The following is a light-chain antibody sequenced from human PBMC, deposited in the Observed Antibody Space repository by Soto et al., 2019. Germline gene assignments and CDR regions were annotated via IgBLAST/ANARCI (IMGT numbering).Light chain of an antibody. Sequence: EIVWTQSPATLTLSPGEGATLSCRASQSVSSNLAWYQHKPGQAPRLLPYGASTRATGIPARFSGSGSGTEFTLTISSLQPEDFAVYYCQQYYNWPRTFGQGTKVDIK. V-gene: IGKV3-15*01. CDR1: QSVSSN. J-gene: IGKJ1*01. CDR2: GAS. CDR3: QQYYNWPRT.